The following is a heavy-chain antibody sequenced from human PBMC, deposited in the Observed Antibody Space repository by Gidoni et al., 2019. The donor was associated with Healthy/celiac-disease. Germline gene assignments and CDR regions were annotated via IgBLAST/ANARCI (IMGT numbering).Heavy chain of an antibody. V-gene: IGHV3-7*01. CDR3: ARGYSSSWWEGYYYYGMDV. D-gene: IGHD6-13*01. Sequence: EVQLVESGGGLVQPGGSLRLSCPASGFTFSSYWMSWVRQAPGKGLEWVANIKQDGSEKYYVDSVKGRFTISRDNAKNSLYLQMNSLRAEDTAVYYCARGYSSSWWEGYYYYGMDVWGQGTTVTVSS. J-gene: IGHJ6*02. CDR1: GFTFSSYW. CDR2: IKQDGSEK.